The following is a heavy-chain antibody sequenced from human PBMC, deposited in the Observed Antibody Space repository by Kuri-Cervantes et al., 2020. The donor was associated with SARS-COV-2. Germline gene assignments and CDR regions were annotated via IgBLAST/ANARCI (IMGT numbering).Heavy chain of an antibody. D-gene: IGHD2-21*01. J-gene: IGHJ4*02. CDR2: IYFTGNT. CDR3: ARRFGDYGQFDY. CDR1: GGSISSYY. V-gene: IGHV4-59*01. Sequence: SETLSLTCSVSGGSISSYYWSWIRQPPGKGLEWIGNIYFTGNTNYNPALGSRVTISIDTPKNQFYLILGSLTAADTAVYYCARRFGDYGQFDYWGQGTLVTVSS.